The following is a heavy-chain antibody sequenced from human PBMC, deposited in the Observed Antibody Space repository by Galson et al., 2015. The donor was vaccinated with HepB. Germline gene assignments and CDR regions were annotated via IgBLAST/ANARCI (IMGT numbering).Heavy chain of an antibody. CDR3: ATYPGDRCYGHYYYFDS. CDR1: GLTFSGYS. J-gene: IGHJ4*02. D-gene: IGHD3-22*01. Sequence: SLRLSCAASGLTFSGYSMNWVRQAPGKGLEWVSAISSMGTYIYYADSLKGRITTSRDNAKNSLFLHMNSLRADDTAIYYCATYPGDRCYGHYYYFDSWGQGILVTVSS. CDR2: ISSMGTYI. V-gene: IGHV3-21*01.